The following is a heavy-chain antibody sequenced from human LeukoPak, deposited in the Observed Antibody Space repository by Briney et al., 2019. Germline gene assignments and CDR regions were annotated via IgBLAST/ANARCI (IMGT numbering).Heavy chain of an antibody. D-gene: IGHD2-2*01. CDR2: IYTSGST. CDR1: GGSISNYY. CDR3: ARGCSITSCWLRMDV. J-gene: IGHJ6*02. Sequence: SETLSLTCTVSGGSISNYYWSWIRQPAGKGLEWIGRIYTSGSTSYNPSLKSRVTMSIDMSKNQFSLKLNSLTAADTAVYYCARGCSITSCWLRMDVWAQATTVTVSS. V-gene: IGHV4-4*07.